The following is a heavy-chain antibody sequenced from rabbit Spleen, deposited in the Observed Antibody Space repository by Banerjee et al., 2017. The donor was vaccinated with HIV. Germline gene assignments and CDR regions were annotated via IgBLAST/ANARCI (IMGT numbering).Heavy chain of an antibody. D-gene: IGHD8-1*01. Sequence: EQLEESVGGLVKPEGSLTLTCKASGVSLNSGYDMCCVRQAPGKGLEWIACIYAGSSGNTYSATWAKGRFTISKTSSTTVTLQMTSLTAADTASYFCARDTGTSFSTYGMDLWGQGTLVTVS. CDR1: GVSLNSGYD. V-gene: IGHV1S45*01. CDR2: IYAGSSGNT. CDR3: ARDTGTSFSTYGMDL. J-gene: IGHJ6*01.